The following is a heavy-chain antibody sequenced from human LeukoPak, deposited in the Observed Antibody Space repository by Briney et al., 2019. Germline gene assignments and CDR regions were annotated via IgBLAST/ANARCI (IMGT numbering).Heavy chain of an antibody. CDR2: IYNTGTT. V-gene: IGHV4-59*08. D-gene: IGHD1-14*01. CDR3: ARHEPPGARRHLDY. Sequence: SETLSLTCNVSGGSISSSYWSWIRQSPGKGLEWVGYIYNTGTTNYNPSLNSRVTISVDTSKNQLSLRLSSVTAADTAVYYCARHEPPGARRHLDYWGQGTLVTVSS. CDR1: GGSISSSY. J-gene: IGHJ4*02.